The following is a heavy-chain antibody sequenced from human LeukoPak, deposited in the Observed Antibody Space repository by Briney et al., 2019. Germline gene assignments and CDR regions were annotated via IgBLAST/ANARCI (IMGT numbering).Heavy chain of an antibody. CDR1: GGSFSGYY. V-gene: IGHV4-34*01. D-gene: IGHD6-13*01. CDR3: ARRPAAGRCFDY. J-gene: IGHJ4*02. Sequence: PSETLSLTCAVYGGSFSGYYWSWIRQPPGKGLEWIGEINHSGSTNYNPSLKSRVTISVDTSKNQFSLKLSSVTAADTAVYYCARRPAAGRCFDYWGQGTLVTVSS. CDR2: INHSGST.